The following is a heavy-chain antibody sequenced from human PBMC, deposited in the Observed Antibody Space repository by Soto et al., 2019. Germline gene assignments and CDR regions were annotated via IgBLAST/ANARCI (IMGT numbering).Heavy chain of an antibody. V-gene: IGHV1-69*06. CDR3: ARSTGVFDY. Sequence: QVQLVQSGAEVKKPGSSVKVSCKASGGTFSSLAISWVRQAPGQGLEWMGGLVPVFGTANYAQKFQDRVTITADKSTSTSYMELSSLRSEDTAVYYCARSTGVFDYWGPGTLITVS. J-gene: IGHJ4*02. D-gene: IGHD2-2*01. CDR2: LVPVFGTA. CDR1: GGTFSSLA.